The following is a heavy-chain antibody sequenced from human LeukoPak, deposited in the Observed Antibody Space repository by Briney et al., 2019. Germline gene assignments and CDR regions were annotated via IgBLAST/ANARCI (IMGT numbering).Heavy chain of an antibody. Sequence: GGSLRLSCAASGFTFTNYWMSWVRQAPGKGLEWVAHIKLDGSDKYYVDSVKGRFTISRGNAKNSLYLQMNSLRAEDTAVYYCARGGSYPDHWGQGTLVTVSS. CDR1: GFTFTNYW. CDR3: ARGGSYPDH. J-gene: IGHJ4*02. D-gene: IGHD1-26*01. V-gene: IGHV3-7*01. CDR2: IKLDGSDK.